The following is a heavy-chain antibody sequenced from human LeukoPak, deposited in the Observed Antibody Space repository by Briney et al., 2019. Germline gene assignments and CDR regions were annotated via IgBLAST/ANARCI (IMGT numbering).Heavy chain of an antibody. Sequence: PGGSLRLSCAASGFTFSSYGMHWVRQAPGKGLEWVAFIRYDGSNKYYADSVKGRFTISRDNSKNTLYLQMNSLRAEDTAVYYCANCGQFSSWSEDYWGQGTLVTVSS. V-gene: IGHV3-30*02. D-gene: IGHD6-13*01. CDR1: GFTFSSYG. CDR3: ANCGQFSSWSEDY. J-gene: IGHJ4*02. CDR2: IRYDGSNK.